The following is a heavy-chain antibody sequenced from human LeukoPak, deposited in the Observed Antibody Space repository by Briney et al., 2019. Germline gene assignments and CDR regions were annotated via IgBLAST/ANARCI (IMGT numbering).Heavy chain of an antibody. Sequence: GGSLRLSCAASGFTFSIYAMNWVRQAPGKGLEWVSSISGSGDTTWYADSVKGRFTISRDNSKNTLYLQMNSLRAEDTAVYYCARRTNGYCSGGSCYRFFDYWGQGTLVTVSS. CDR1: GFTFSIYA. J-gene: IGHJ4*02. CDR3: ARRTNGYCSGGSCYRFFDY. D-gene: IGHD2-15*01. CDR2: ISGSGDTT. V-gene: IGHV3-23*01.